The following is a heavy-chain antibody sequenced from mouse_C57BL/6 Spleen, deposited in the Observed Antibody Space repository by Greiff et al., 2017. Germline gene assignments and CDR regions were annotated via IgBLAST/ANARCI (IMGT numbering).Heavy chain of an antibody. Sequence: EVQLQQSGPELVKPGASVKIPCKASGYTFTDYNMDWVKQSHGKSLEWIGDINPNNGGTIYNQKFKGKATLTVDKSSSTAYMELRSLTSEDTAVYYCARRGGYYYGSSYAWFAYWGQGTLVTVSA. CDR1: GYTFTDYN. CDR2: INPNNGGT. J-gene: IGHJ3*01. CDR3: ARRGGYYYGSSYAWFAY. V-gene: IGHV1-18*01. D-gene: IGHD1-1*01.